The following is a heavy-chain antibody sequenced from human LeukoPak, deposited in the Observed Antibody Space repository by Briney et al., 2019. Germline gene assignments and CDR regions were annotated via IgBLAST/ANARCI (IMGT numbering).Heavy chain of an antibody. CDR3: ARLGDSSGYYGDDLYDFDY. D-gene: IGHD3-22*01. Sequence: SQTLPLTCTVSGGSISSGGYYWSWIRQHPGKGLEWIGYIYYSGSTYYNPSLKSRVTISVDTSKNQFYLKLSSVTAADTAVYYCARLGDSSGYYGDDLYDFDYGGQGTLVTVSS. CDR2: IYYSGST. V-gene: IGHV4-31*03. CDR1: GGSISSGGYY. J-gene: IGHJ4*02.